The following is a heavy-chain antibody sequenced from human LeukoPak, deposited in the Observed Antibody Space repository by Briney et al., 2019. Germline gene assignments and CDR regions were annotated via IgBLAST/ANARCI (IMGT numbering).Heavy chain of an antibody. CDR2: ISSNSNYV. CDR1: GFTFSHYT. D-gene: IGHD6-19*01. J-gene: IGHJ4*02. Sequence: GGSLRLPCAASGFTFSHYTMNWVRQAPGKGLEWVASISSNSNYVHYVDSVKGRFTISRDNARNSMSLQMSRLRVEDTAVYYCASSGAGWSLDYWGQGTLVTVSS. V-gene: IGHV3-21*01. CDR3: ASSGAGWSLDY.